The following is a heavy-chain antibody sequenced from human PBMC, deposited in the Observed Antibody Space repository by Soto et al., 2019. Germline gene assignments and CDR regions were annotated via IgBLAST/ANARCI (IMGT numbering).Heavy chain of an antibody. CDR2: IWYDGSNK. D-gene: IGHD3-10*01. J-gene: IGHJ4*02. Sequence: QVQLVESGGGVVQPGRSLRLSCAASGFTFSSYGMHWVRQAPGKGLEWVAVIWYDGSNKYYADSVKGRFTISRDNYKNTLYLQMNSLRAEDTAVYYCARDLPPGSFDYWGQGTLVTVSS. CDR1: GFTFSSYG. V-gene: IGHV3-33*01. CDR3: ARDLPPGSFDY.